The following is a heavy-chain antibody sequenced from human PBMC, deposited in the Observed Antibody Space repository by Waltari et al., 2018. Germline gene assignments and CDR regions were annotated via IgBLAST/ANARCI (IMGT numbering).Heavy chain of an antibody. CDR2: IFTSGST. CDR1: GGSISSGSVD. V-gene: IGHV4-61*02. CDR3: ARDEARYYDIMTGGGYYGLDV. J-gene: IGHJ6*02. D-gene: IGHD3-9*01. Sequence: QVQLQESGPGLVRPSQTLSLTCTVSGGSISSGSVDWTWTRPPAGKGLEGVGHIFTSGSTKYNPSLKSRVSVSLDTSENQFSLRLSSVTAADTAVYYCARDEARYYDIMTGGGYYGLDVWGQGTTVTVSS.